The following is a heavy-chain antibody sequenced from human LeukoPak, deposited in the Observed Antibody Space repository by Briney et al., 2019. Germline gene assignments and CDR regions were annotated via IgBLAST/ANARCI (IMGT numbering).Heavy chain of an antibody. J-gene: IGHJ6*02. D-gene: IGHD3-3*01. CDR2: INPNSGGT. CDR3: ARDRVPSLFARPDFWSSYYYYGMDV. CDR1: GYTFTGYY. Sequence: ASVKVSCKASGYTFTGYYMHWVRQAPGQGLEWMGRINPNSGGTSYAQKFQGRVTMTRDTSISTAYMELSRLRSDDTAVYYCARDRVPSLFARPDFWSSYYYYGMDVWGQGTTVTVSS. V-gene: IGHV1-2*06.